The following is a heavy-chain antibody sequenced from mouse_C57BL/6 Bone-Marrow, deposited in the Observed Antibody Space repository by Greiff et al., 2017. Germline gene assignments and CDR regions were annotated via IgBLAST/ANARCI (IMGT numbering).Heavy chain of an antibody. D-gene: IGHD4-1*01. CDR3: ARWNWDWYFDV. CDR2: INPSSGYT. CDR1: GYTFTSYT. Sequence: VQGVESGAELARPGASVKMSCKASGYTFTSYTMHWVKQRPGQGLEWIGYINPSSGYTKYNQKFKDKATLTADKSSSTAYMQLSSLTSEDSAVYYCARWNWDWYFDVWGTGTTVTVSS. V-gene: IGHV1-4*01. J-gene: IGHJ1*03.